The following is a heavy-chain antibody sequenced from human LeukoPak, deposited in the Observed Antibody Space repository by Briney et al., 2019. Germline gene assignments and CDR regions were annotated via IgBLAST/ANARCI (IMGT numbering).Heavy chain of an antibody. D-gene: IGHD4-17*01. CDR2: INPNSGGT. Sequence: ASVTVSCKASGYTFTCYYMHWVRQAPGQGLEWMGWINPNSGGTNYAQKFQGRVTMTRDTSISTAYMELSRLRSHDTAVYYCARANTVTTAFDYWGQGTLVTVSS. J-gene: IGHJ4*02. V-gene: IGHV1-2*02. CDR1: GYTFTCYY. CDR3: ARANTVTTAFDY.